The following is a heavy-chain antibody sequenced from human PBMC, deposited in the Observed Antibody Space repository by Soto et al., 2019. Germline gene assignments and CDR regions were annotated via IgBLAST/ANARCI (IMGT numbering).Heavy chain of an antibody. CDR3: ARDIHYYDSSGYYHLFDY. Sequence: QVQLVQSGAEVKKPGASVKVSCKASGYTFTGYYMHWVRQAPGQGLELMGWINPNSGGTNYAQKFQGWVTMTRDTSISTAYMELSRLRSDDTAVYYCARDIHYYDSSGYYHLFDYWGQGTLVTVSS. V-gene: IGHV1-2*04. D-gene: IGHD3-22*01. CDR1: GYTFTGYY. CDR2: INPNSGGT. J-gene: IGHJ4*02.